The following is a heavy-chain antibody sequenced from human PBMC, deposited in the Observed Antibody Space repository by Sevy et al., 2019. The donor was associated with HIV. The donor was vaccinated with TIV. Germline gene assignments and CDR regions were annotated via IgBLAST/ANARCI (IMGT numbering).Heavy chain of an antibody. CDR1: GFTFSTSA. CDR3: ARVPIQLGAFDI. Sequence: GGSLRLACAASGFTFSTSAMHWVRQAPGKGLEWVAVISYDGSHKYYGNSVKGRFTLSRDNSKNTLHLQMNSLRAEDTAVYYCARVPIQLGAFDIWGQGTMVTVSS. J-gene: IGHJ3*02. CDR2: ISYDGSHK. D-gene: IGHD5-18*01. V-gene: IGHV3-30*04.